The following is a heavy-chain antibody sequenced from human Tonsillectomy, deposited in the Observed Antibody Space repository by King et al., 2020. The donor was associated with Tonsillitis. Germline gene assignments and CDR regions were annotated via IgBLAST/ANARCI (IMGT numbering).Heavy chain of an antibody. V-gene: IGHV3-66*01. J-gene: IGHJ6*03. CDR2: IYSGGST. D-gene: IGHD1-7*01. CDR1: GFTVSSNY. Sequence: VQLVESGGGLVQPGGSLRLSCAASGFTVSSNYMSWVRQAPGKGLEWVSVIYSGGSTYYADSVKGRFTISRDNSKNTQYLQMNSLRAEDTAVYYCAREKLDYYYYMDVWGKGTTVTVSS. CDR3: AREKLDYYYYMDV.